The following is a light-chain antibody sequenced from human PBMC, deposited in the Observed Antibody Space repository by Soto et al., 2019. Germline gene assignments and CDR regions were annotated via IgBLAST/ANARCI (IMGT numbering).Light chain of an antibody. Sequence: AIRMTQSPSSFSASTGDRVTITCRASQGISSYLAWYQQKPGKAPKLLIYAASTLQSGVPSRFSGSGSGTDFTLTISCLQSEDFATYYCQQYYSYPRTFGQGTKLRSN. CDR2: AAS. CDR1: QGISSY. V-gene: IGKV1-8*01. J-gene: IGKJ2*02. CDR3: QQYYSYPRT.